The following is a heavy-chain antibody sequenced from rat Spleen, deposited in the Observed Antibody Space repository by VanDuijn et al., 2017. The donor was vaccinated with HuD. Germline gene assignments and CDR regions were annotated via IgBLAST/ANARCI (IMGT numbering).Heavy chain of an antibody. CDR1: GYSITSSYR. D-gene: IGHD1-7*01. V-gene: IGHV2-30*01. CDR3: ARGDGGSYGYAGVWFAY. Sequence: VQLQESGPGLVKPSQSLSLTCSVTGYSITSSYRWNWIRKFPGNKLEWMGVIWTGGSTAYNSLLKSRLSNSRDTSKSQVFLKMNSLQTEDTATYYCARGDGGSYGYAGVWFAYWGQGTLVTVSS. CDR2: IWTGGST. J-gene: IGHJ3*01.